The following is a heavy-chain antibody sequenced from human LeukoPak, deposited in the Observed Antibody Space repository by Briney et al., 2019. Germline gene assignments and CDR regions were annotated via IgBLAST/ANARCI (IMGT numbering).Heavy chain of an antibody. CDR2: IYYSGST. J-gene: IGHJ5*02. V-gene: IGHV4-39*01. CDR1: GGSISSSSYY. D-gene: IGHD3-22*01. CDR3: ARPYDSSGYYRSPWLDP. Sequence: SETLSLTCTVSGGSISSSSYYWGWIRQPPGKGLEWIGSIYYSGSTYYNPSLKSRVTISVDTSKNQFSLKLSSVTAADTAVYYCARPYDSSGYYRSPWLDPWGQGTLVTVSS.